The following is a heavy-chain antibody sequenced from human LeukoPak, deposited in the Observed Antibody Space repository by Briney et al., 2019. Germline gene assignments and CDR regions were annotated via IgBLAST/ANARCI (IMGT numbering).Heavy chain of an antibody. D-gene: IGHD3-10*01. CDR2: IIPIFGTA. J-gene: IGHJ4*02. CDR3: ASPTAGSGKHFDY. CDR1: GYTFTSYD. Sequence: SVKVSCKASGYTFTSYDINWVRQATGQGLEWMGGIIPIFGTANYAQKFQGRVTITADESTSTAYMELSSLRSEDTAVYYCASPTAGSGKHFDYWGQGTLVTVSS. V-gene: IGHV1-69*13.